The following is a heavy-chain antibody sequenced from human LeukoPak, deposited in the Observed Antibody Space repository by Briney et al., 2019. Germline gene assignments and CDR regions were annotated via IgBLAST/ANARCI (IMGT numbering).Heavy chain of an antibody. J-gene: IGHJ6*02. CDR2: ISSSGSTI. D-gene: IGHD3-22*01. CDR3: ARDLSSGYNDRNYYYGMDV. Sequence: GGSLRPSCAASGFTFSDYYMSWIRQAPGKGLEWVSYISSSGSTIYYADSVKGRFTISRDNAKNSLYLQMNSLRAEDTAVYYCARDLSSGYNDRNYYYGMDVWGQGTTVTVSS. V-gene: IGHV3-11*01. CDR1: GFTFSDYY.